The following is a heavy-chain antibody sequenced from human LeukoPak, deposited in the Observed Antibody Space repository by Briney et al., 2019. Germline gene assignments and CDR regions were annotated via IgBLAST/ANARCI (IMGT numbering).Heavy chain of an antibody. Sequence: GGSLRLSCAASGFTFSSYWMSWVRQAPGKGLEWVANIKQDGSEKYYADSVKGRFTISRDNSKNTLFLQMNSLRVEDTAVYYCAKDYGTDDSGRRGYLDNWGQGALVTVSS. CDR1: GFTFSSYW. CDR3: AKDYGTDDSGRRGYLDN. CDR2: IKQDGSEK. D-gene: IGHD3-10*01. J-gene: IGHJ4*02. V-gene: IGHV3-7*01.